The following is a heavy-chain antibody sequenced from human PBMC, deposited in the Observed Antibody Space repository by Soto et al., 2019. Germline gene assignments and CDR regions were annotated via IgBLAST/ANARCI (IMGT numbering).Heavy chain of an antibody. CDR2: INPNSGGT. J-gene: IGHJ6*02. Sequence: QVQLVQSGAEVKKPGASVKVSCKASGYTFTGYYMHWVRQAPGQGLEWMGWINPNSGGTNYAQKFQGWVTMTRDTYISTDYMELSRLRSDDTAVYYCARGLFVDMVATMRYMDVWGQGTTVTVSS. CDR1: GYTFTGYY. D-gene: IGHD5-12*01. CDR3: ARGLFVDMVATMRYMDV. V-gene: IGHV1-2*04.